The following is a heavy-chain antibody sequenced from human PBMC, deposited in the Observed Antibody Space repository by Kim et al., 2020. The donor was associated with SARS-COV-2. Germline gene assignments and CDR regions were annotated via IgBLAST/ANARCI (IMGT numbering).Heavy chain of an antibody. V-gene: IGHV4-39*01. CDR1: GGSISSSSYY. J-gene: IGHJ6*02. CDR3: ARLRGSWWRTTVTKQSDYYYGMDV. CDR2: IYYSGST. Sequence: SETLSLTCTVSGGSISSSSYYWGWIRQPPGKGLEWIGSIYYSGSTYYNPSLKSRVTISVDTSKNQFSLKLSSVTAADTAVYYCARLRGSWWRTTVTKQSDYYYGMDVWGQGTTVTVSS. D-gene: IGHD4-17*01.